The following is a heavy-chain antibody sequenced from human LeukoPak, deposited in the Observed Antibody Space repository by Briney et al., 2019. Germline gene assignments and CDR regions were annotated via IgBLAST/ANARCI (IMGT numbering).Heavy chain of an antibody. CDR1: GYSFTSYW. Sequence: GESLKISCKASGYSFTSYWIGWVRQMPGKGLEWMGNIYPGDSDTRYSPSFQGQVTISADKSISTAYLQWSSLKASDTAMYYCAIQQRADQIAPFDYWGQGTLVTVSS. D-gene: IGHD6-25*01. CDR2: IYPGDSDT. J-gene: IGHJ4*02. CDR3: AIQQRADQIAPFDY. V-gene: IGHV5-51*01.